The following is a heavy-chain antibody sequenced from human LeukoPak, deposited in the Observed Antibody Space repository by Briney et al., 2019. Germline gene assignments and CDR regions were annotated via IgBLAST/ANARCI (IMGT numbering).Heavy chain of an antibody. Sequence: GESLKISCKGSGYSFTNNWIGWVRQMPGKGLEWIGIIYPCDSHTRYSPSFQGQVTISADKSTSSAYLQWSRLKASDTAIYYCARHDSGDLSTPFDYWGQGTLVTVSS. CDR3: ARHDSGDLSTPFDY. J-gene: IGHJ4*02. V-gene: IGHV5-51*01. D-gene: IGHD3-16*02. CDR2: IYPCDSHT. CDR1: GYSFTNNW.